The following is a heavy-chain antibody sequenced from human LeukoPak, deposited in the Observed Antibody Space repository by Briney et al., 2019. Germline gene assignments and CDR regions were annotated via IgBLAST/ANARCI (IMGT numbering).Heavy chain of an antibody. CDR1: GFTFRNSA. Sequence: GSLLLSCAASGFTFRNSAMSWVRQAPGKGLEWVSTFTGGDGSAYYADSVKGRFTISRDNSKNTLYLQMNSLRAEDTALYYCAKEGFDYWGQGTLVTVSS. V-gene: IGHV3-23*01. CDR2: FTGGDGSA. CDR3: AKEGFDY. J-gene: IGHJ4*02.